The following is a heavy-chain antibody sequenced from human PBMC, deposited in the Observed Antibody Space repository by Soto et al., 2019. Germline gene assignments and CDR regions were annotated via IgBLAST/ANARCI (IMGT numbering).Heavy chain of an antibody. CDR3: ARRAITMILKEYYFDY. J-gene: IGHJ4*02. Sequence: QVQLVESGGGVVQPGRSLRLSCAASGFTFSNYAMHWVRQAPGKGLEWVAVISYDGTNQYYADSVKGRFTISRASSKCKLYLQMQSLRAEATAGYYSARRAITMILKEYYFDYWGQGTLGTVSS. CDR1: GFTFSNYA. D-gene: IGHD3-22*01. V-gene: IGHV3-30*03. CDR2: ISYDGTNQ.